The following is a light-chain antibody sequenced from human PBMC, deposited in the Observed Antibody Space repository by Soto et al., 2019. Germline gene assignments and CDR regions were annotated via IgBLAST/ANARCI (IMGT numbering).Light chain of an antibody. V-gene: IGKV3-15*01. CDR2: GAS. CDR1: QSISSSY. J-gene: IGKJ5*01. Sequence: EIVLTQSPGTLSLSPGERATLSCRASQSISSSYLAWYQQKPGQAPRLLIHGASTRATGIPARFSGSGSGTEFTLTITSLQSEDFAVYYCQQYHKWPPITFGQGTRLEIK. CDR3: QQYHKWPPIT.